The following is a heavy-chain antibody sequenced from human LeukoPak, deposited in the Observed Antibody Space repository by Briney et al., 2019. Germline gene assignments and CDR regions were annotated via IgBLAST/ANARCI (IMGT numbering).Heavy chain of an antibody. CDR2: ISSSSSNI. V-gene: IGHV3-21*01. CDR3: ASGGYREYYFDY. CDR1: GFTFSTYS. D-gene: IGHD5-12*01. J-gene: IGHJ4*02. Sequence: GGSLRLSCAASGFTFSTYSMNWVRQAPGKGLEWVSSISSSSSNIYYADSVKGRFTISRDNTRNSLYLHMNSLRADDAAVYYCASGGYREYYFDYWGQGTPVTVSS.